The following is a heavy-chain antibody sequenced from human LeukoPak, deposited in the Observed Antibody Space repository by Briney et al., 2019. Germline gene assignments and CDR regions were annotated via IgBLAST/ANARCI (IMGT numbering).Heavy chain of an antibody. CDR2: ISYDGSNK. CDR1: GFTFSSYG. J-gene: IGHJ4*02. V-gene: IGHV3-30*18. Sequence: GGSLRLSCAASGFTFSSYGMHWVRQAPGKGLEWVAVISYDGSNKYYADSVKGRFTISRDNSKNTLYLQVNGLRAEDTAVYYCANQGSSSWYVLFDYWGQGTLVTVSS. CDR3: ANQGSSSWYVLFDY. D-gene: IGHD6-13*01.